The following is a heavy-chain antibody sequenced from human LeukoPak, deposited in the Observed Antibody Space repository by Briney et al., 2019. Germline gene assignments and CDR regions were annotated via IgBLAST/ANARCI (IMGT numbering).Heavy chain of an antibody. V-gene: IGHV3-23*01. J-gene: IGHJ6*02. CDR3: VKYGADV. D-gene: IGHD3-10*01. CDR1: RFTFSTYA. Sequence: GGSLRLSCAASRFTFSTYAMSGVRQPPGKGLEWVSAISGSDGSTYYADSVKGRFTISRDNSKNTLYLQMNSLRAEDTAVYYCVKYGADVWGQGTTVTVSS. CDR2: ISGSDGST.